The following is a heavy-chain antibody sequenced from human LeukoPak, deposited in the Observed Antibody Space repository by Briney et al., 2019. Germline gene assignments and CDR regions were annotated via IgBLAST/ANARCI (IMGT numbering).Heavy chain of an antibody. J-gene: IGHJ4*02. CDR3: ARDRLSVAGVFDY. V-gene: IGHV3-21*01. D-gene: IGHD6-19*01. Sequence: SGGSLRLSCAASGFTFSSYSMNWVRQAPGKGLKWVSSISSSSSYIYYADSVKGRFTISRDNAKNSLYLQMNSLRAEDTAVYYCARDRLSVAGVFDYWGQGTLVTVSS. CDR2: ISSSSSYI. CDR1: GFTFSSYS.